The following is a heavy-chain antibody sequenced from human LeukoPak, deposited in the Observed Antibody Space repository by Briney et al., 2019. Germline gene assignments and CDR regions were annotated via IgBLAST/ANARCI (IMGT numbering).Heavy chain of an antibody. D-gene: IGHD2-21*02. Sequence: GASVTVSCTASGYTFTVYYMHWVRQAPGQGLEWMGWINPNSGGTNYAQKFQGRVTMTRDTSISTAYMELSRLRSDDTAVYYCAREYCGGDCYPSHFDYWGQGTLVTVSS. CDR2: INPNSGGT. J-gene: IGHJ4*02. CDR1: GYTFTVYY. CDR3: AREYCGGDCYPSHFDY. V-gene: IGHV1-2*02.